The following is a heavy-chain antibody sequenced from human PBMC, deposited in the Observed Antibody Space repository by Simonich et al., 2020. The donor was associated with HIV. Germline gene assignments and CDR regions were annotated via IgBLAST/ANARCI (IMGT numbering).Heavy chain of an antibody. Sequence: QVQLQQWGAGLLKPSETLSLTCAVYGGSFSGYYWSWIRQPPGKGLEGIGEINTSGSTNYNPSLKSRVTISVGTSKNQFSLKLSSVTAADTAVYYCARGFYQRLYYFDYWGQGTLVTVSS. CDR3: ARGFYQRLYYFDY. CDR2: INTSGST. CDR1: GGSFSGYY. V-gene: IGHV4-34*01. D-gene: IGHD2-2*01. J-gene: IGHJ4*02.